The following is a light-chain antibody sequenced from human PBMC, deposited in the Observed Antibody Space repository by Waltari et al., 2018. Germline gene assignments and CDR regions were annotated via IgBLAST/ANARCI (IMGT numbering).Light chain of an antibody. Sequence: DIQMTQSPSSLSASVGDRAPITCRASQSISSYLNWYQQKPGKAPKILIYAASSLQSGVPSRFSGSGSGTDFTLTISSLQTEDFATYYCQQSYSLYTFGQGTKLEIK. V-gene: IGKV1-39*01. CDR3: QQSYSLYT. CDR1: QSISSY. CDR2: AAS. J-gene: IGKJ2*01.